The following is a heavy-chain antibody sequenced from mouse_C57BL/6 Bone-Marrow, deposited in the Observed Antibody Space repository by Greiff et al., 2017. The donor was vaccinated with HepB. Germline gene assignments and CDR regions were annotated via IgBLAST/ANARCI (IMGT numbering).Heavy chain of an antibody. Sequence: ESGPGLVKPSQSLSLTCSVTGYSITSGYYWTWIRQFPGNKLEWMGYISYDGSNNYNPSLKNRISITRDTSKNQFFLKLNSVTTEDTATYYCARGNDYDWFAYWGQGTLVTVSA. CDR2: ISYDGSN. CDR1: GYSITSGYY. CDR3: ARGNDYDWFAY. D-gene: IGHD2-4*01. J-gene: IGHJ3*01. V-gene: IGHV3-6*01.